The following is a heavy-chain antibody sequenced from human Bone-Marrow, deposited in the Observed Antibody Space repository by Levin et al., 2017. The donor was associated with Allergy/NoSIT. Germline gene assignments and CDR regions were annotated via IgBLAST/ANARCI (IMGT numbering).Heavy chain of an antibody. V-gene: IGHV4-30-2*01. CDR3: ARGAARDFDY. CDR1: GGSISSRGYS. Sequence: PSETLSLTCTVSGGSISSRGYSWNWIRQPPGKGLEWIGYIYQAGSTYYNPSLKSRVTISIDRSKNQISLKLSSVTAADTAVYYCARGAARDFDYWGLGTLVTVSS. J-gene: IGHJ4*02. CDR2: IYQAGST.